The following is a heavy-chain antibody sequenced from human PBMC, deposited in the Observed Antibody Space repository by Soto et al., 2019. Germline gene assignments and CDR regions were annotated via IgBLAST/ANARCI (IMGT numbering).Heavy chain of an antibody. V-gene: IGHV4-31*03. CDR2: TDYTGSA. Sequence: QVQLRESGPGLVQPSQTLSLTCTVSGGSISSGGYYWTWIRQHPGKGLEWIGYTDYTGSAYYNPSLKTRFTLSIDTSRSQFSLKLSSVTTADTAVYYCARSYSGSSRGLDVWGQGTTVTVSS. CDR1: GGSISSGGYY. D-gene: IGHD6-6*01. CDR3: ARSYSGSSRGLDV. J-gene: IGHJ6*02.